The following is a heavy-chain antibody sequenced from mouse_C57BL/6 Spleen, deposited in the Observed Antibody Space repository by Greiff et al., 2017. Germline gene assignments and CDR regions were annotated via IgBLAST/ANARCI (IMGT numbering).Heavy chain of an antibody. D-gene: IGHD2-2*01. Sequence: EVMLVESGGGLVKPGGSLKLSCAASGFTFSSYAMSWVRQTPEKRLEWVATISAGGSYTYYPDNVKGRFTFSRDKTKNNLYLQKSHLKSEDTAMDYCARDGFYWYFDVWGTGTTVTVSS. J-gene: IGHJ1*03. CDR3: ARDGFYWYFDV. CDR2: ISAGGSYT. CDR1: GFTFSSYA. V-gene: IGHV5-4*01.